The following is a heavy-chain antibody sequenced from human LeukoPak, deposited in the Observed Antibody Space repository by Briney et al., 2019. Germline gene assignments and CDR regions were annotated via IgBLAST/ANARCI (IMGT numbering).Heavy chain of an antibody. J-gene: IGHJ3*02. CDR2: IYYSGST. V-gene: IGHV4-59*01. CDR3: ARGALHPLRNAFDI. Sequence: PSETLSLTCTVSGGSISSYYWSWIRQPPGKGLEWIGYIYYSGSTNYNPSLKSRVTISVDTSKNQFSLKLSSVTAADTAVYYCARGALHPLRNAFDIWGQGTMVTVSS. CDR1: GGSISSYY.